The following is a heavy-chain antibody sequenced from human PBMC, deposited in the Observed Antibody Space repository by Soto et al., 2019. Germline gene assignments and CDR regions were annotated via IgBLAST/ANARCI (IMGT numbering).Heavy chain of an antibody. V-gene: IGHV1-46*01. CDR1: GYTFTSYY. CDR2: INPSGGST. CDR3: ANRGYYGDYRSGVDV. J-gene: IGHJ6*02. Sequence: GASVKVSCKASGYTFTSYYMHWVRQAPGQGLEWMGIINPSGGSTSYAQKFQGRVTMTRDTSTSTVYMELSSLRAEDTAVYYCANRGYYGDYRSGVDVWGQGTTVTVSS. D-gene: IGHD4-17*01.